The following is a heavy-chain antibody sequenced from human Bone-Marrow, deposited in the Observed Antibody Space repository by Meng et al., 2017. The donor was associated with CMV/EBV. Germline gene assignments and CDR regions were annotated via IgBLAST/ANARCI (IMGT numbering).Heavy chain of an antibody. V-gene: IGHV1-2*02. D-gene: IGHD1-7*01. CDR3: ASSLTGTTQNY. CDR2: INPNSFDT. CDR1: GYTFSGHY. Sequence: ASLKVSCKASGYTFSGHYIHWVRQAPGQGLEWMGWINPNSFDTYYARKFQGRVTMSRNTSISTAYLELSSLRSDDTAVYYCASSLTGTTQNYWAQGTLVTVPS. J-gene: IGHJ4*02.